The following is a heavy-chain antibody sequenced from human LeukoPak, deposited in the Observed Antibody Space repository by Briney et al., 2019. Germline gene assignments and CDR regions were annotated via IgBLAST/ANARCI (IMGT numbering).Heavy chain of an antibody. CDR1: GGSISSYY. CDR2: IYYSGST. J-gene: IGHJ5*02. D-gene: IGHD3-9*01. V-gene: IGHV4-59*01. Sequence: SETLSLTCTVSGGSISSYYWSWIRQPPGRGLEWIGYIYYSGSTNYNPSLKSRVTISVDTSKNQFSLELRSVTAADTAVYYCAGGYYDVLTGLSWFDPWGQGTLVTVSS. CDR3: AGGYYDVLTGLSWFDP.